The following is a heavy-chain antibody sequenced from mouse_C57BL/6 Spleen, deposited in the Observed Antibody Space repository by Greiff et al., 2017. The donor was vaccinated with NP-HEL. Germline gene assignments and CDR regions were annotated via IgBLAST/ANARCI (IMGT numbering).Heavy chain of an antibody. CDR1: GYTFTDYY. V-gene: IGHV1-26*01. CDR2: INPNNGGT. J-gene: IGHJ3*01. CDR3: ARYPFCAY. Sequence: VQLQQSGPELVKPGASVKISCKASGYTFTDYYMNWVKQSHGKSLEWIGDINPNNGGTSYNQKFKGKATLTVDKSSSTAYMELRSLTSEDSAVYYCARYPFCAYWGQGTLVTVSA.